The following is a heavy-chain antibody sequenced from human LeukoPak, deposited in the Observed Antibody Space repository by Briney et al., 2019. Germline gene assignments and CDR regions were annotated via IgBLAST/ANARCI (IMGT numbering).Heavy chain of an antibody. Sequence: SETLSLTCTVSGGSISSGRYYWSWMPQPAGKGLEWIVRIYTSGSTNYNPSLKSRVTISVDTSKHQFSLKLSSVTAADTAVYYCARGYCSGGSCRNSHFDYWGQGTLVTVSS. J-gene: IGHJ4*02. D-gene: IGHD2-15*01. V-gene: IGHV4-61*02. CDR2: IYTSGST. CDR1: GGSISSGRYY. CDR3: ARGYCSGGSCRNSHFDY.